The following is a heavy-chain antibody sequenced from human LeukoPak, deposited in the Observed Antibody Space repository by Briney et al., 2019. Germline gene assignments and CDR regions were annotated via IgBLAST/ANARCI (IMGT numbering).Heavy chain of an antibody. CDR3: AKLRDGYKVYYFDY. CDR1: GFTFCSYG. J-gene: IGHJ4*02. Sequence: GSLRLSCAASGFTFCSYGMHWVRQAPGKGLEWVAFIRYDGSNKYYADSVKGRFTISRDNSKNTLYLQMNSLRAEDTAVYYCAKLRDGYKVYYFDYWGQGTLVTVSS. D-gene: IGHD5-24*01. CDR2: IRYDGSNK. V-gene: IGHV3-30*02.